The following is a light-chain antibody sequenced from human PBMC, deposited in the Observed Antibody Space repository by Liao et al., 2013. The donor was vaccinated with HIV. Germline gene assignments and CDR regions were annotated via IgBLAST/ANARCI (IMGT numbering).Light chain of an antibody. Sequence: SYELTQAPSVSVSPGQTASITCSGNNLADKYAFWYQQKPGQSPVLVIYQDTKRPSGIPERFSGSNSGNTATLTISGTQAMDEADYYCQAWDSRTGVFGGGTKLTVL. CDR3: QAWDSRTGV. CDR2: QDT. CDR1: NLADKY. J-gene: IGLJ3*02. V-gene: IGLV3-1*01.